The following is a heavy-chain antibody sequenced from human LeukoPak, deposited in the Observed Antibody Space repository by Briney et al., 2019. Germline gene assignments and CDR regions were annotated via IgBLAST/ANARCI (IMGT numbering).Heavy chain of an antibody. Sequence: GGALRLSCAASGFTFSNSAMSWVRQAPGEGLEWVSAISGSGDSTYYADSVKGRFTISRDNSKNTLYLQMNSLRAEDTAVYYCAKGPLYDFWGQGTLVTVSS. CDR1: GFTFSNSA. V-gene: IGHV3-23*01. CDR2: ISGSGDST. CDR3: AKGPLYDF. J-gene: IGHJ4*02.